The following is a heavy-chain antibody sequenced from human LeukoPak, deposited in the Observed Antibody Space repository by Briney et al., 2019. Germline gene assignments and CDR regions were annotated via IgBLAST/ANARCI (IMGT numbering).Heavy chain of an antibody. D-gene: IGHD1-14*01. Sequence: ASVKVSCKASGYTFTSYDINWVRQAPGQGLEWMGLINPSGGSTRYAQKFQGRVTMTRDTSTSTVYMELRSPRSEDTAVYYCGRDHRTGIVAGRMYNHFDPWGQGTLVTVSS. J-gene: IGHJ5*02. CDR2: INPSGGST. V-gene: IGHV1-46*01. CDR1: GYTFTSYD. CDR3: GRDHRTGIVAGRMYNHFDP.